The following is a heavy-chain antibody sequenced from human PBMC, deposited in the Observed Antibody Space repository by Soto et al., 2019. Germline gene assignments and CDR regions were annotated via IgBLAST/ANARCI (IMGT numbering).Heavy chain of an antibody. D-gene: IGHD3-16*01. CDR2: IWYDGSNK. J-gene: IGHJ4*02. CDR1: GFTFSSYG. V-gene: IGHV3-33*01. Sequence: QVQLVESGGGVVQPGRSLRLSCAASGFTFSSYGMHWVRQAPGTRLEWVAVIWYDGSNKYYADSVKGRFTISTDNSKNTLYLQMSSLGADDTAVYYCARPPAFGGVATTLLDYWGQRTLVTVSS. CDR3: ARPPAFGGVATTLLDY.